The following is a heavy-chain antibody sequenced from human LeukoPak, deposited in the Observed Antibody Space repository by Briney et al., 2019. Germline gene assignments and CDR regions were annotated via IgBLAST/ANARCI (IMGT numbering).Heavy chain of an antibody. J-gene: IGHJ4*02. D-gene: IGHD3-10*01. V-gene: IGHV3-74*01. CDR1: GFTFSNYW. Sequence: GGSLRLSCAASGFTFSNYWMHWVRQAPGKGLVWVSRINSDGSTTNYADSVKGRFTISRDNAKNTLFLQMNGLRVEDTAVYYCARDRNYYGSGSYSYWGQGTLVTVSS. CDR2: INSDGSTT. CDR3: ARDRNYYGSGSYSY.